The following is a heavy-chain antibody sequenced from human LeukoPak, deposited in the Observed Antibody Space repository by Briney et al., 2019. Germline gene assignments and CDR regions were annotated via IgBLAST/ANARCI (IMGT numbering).Heavy chain of an antibody. V-gene: IGHV3-7*01. CDR2: INQGGSVK. CDR3: AKGGGSWIYFFDY. Sequence: PGGSLRLSCAASGFTFRSYWMSWVRQAPGKGLEWVANINQGGSVKYYVDSVKGRFTISRDDAKNSLYVQMNSLRDEDTAVYYCAKGGGSWIYFFDYWGQGTLVTVSS. J-gene: IGHJ4*02. CDR1: GFTFRSYW. D-gene: IGHD6-13*01.